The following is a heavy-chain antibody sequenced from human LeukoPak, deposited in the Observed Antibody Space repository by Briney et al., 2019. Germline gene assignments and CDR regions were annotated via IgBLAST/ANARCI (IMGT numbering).Heavy chain of an antibody. Sequence: GRSLRLSCAASGFTFDDYAMHWVRQAPGKGLEWVSGISWNSGSIGYADSVKGRFTISRDNAKNSLYLQMNSLRAEDTALYYCAKAEMATIPSYLDYWGQGTLVTVSS. CDR2: ISWNSGSI. J-gene: IGHJ4*02. CDR3: AKAEMATIPSYLDY. V-gene: IGHV3-9*01. CDR1: GFTFDDYA. D-gene: IGHD5-24*01.